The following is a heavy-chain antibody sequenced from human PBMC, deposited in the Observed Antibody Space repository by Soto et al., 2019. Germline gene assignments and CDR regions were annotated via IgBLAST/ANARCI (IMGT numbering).Heavy chain of an antibody. V-gene: IGHV3-64*01. D-gene: IGHD3-9*01. CDR1: GFTFSSYA. J-gene: IGHJ4*02. Sequence: GGSLRLSCAASGFTFSSYAMHWVRQAPGKGLEYVSAISSNGGSTYYANSVKGRFTISRDNSKNTLYLRMGSLRAEDMAVYYCARGLRYFDWSHYYFDYWGQGTLVTVSS. CDR3: ARGLRYFDWSHYYFDY. CDR2: ISSNGGST.